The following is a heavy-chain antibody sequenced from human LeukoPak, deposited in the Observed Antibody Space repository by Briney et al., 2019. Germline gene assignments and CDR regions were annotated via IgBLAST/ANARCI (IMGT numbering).Heavy chain of an antibody. Sequence: GGSLRLSCAASGFTFSTYAMSWVRQAPGKGLEWVSAISGSGGSTYYADSVKGRFTISRDSSKNTLYLQMNSLRAEDTAVYYCAKGGRDGDYGNYWGQGTLVTVSS. V-gene: IGHV3-23*01. CDR3: AKGGRDGDYGNY. J-gene: IGHJ4*02. D-gene: IGHD4-17*01. CDR2: ISGSGGST. CDR1: GFTFSTYA.